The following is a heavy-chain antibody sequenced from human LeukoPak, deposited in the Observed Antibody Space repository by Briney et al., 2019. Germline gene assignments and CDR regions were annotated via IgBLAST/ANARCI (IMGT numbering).Heavy chain of an antibody. CDR1: GFTVSNNA. V-gene: IGHV3-66*01. J-gene: IGHJ6*02. D-gene: IGHD6-19*01. CDR3: ATGAGAYKHYAMDV. CDR2: IYVAGRT. Sequence: PGGSLRLSCAASGFTVSNNAMNWVRQAPGKGLEWVAGIYVAGRTISVDSVRGRFTISRDNSKNSLYLQMNSLRAEDTALYYCATGAGAYKHYAMDVWGQGTTVTVSS.